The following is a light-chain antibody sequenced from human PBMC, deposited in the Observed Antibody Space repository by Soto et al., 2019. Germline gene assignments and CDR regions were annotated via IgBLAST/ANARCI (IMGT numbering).Light chain of an antibody. CDR1: QAISNY. CDR3: QKCNSAPYT. Sequence: DIQMTQSPSSLSATVGDSVTITCLASQAISNYLAWYQQKPGKVPRLLIYTASTLQSGVPSRFSGSRSGTDFTLTISSLQPEDVATYYCQKCNSAPYTFGQGTKLEIK. V-gene: IGKV1-27*01. CDR2: TAS. J-gene: IGKJ2*01.